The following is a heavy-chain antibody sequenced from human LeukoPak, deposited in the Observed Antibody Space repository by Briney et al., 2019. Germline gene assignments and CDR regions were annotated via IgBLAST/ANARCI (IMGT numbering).Heavy chain of an antibody. CDR1: GGSISSYY. Sequence: KPSETLSLTCTVSGGSISSYYWSWIRQPPRKGLEWIGYIYYSGSTNYNPSLKSRVTISVDTSKNQFSLKLSSVTAADTAVYYCARRGGRASPGDLWGRGTLVTVSS. D-gene: IGHD3-10*01. CDR3: ARRGGRASPGDL. J-gene: IGHJ2*01. V-gene: IGHV4-59*08. CDR2: IYYSGST.